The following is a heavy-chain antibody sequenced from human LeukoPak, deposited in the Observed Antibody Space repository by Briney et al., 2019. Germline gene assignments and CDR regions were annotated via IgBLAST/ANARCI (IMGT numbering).Heavy chain of an antibody. Sequence: SVKVSRKASGGTFTSYAISWVRQAPGQGLEWMGGIIPIFGTANHAQKFQDRVTITTDESTSSAYMELSSLRSEDTAVYYCARAGIVGAKKAFDIWGQGTMVTVSS. CDR3: ARAGIVGAKKAFDI. V-gene: IGHV1-69*05. CDR1: GGTFTSYA. J-gene: IGHJ3*02. D-gene: IGHD1-26*01. CDR2: IIPIFGTA.